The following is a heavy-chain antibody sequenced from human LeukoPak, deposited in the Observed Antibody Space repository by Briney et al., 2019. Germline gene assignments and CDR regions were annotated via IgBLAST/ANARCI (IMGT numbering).Heavy chain of an antibody. J-gene: IGHJ4*02. D-gene: IGHD3-10*01. Sequence: GASVKVSCKASGYTFTSYYMHWVRQAPGQGLEWVGIINPSGGSTSYAQKFQGRVTMTRDTSTSTVYMELSSLRSEDTAVYYCARDPAPPLVLPMYYFDYWGQGTLVTVSS. CDR2: INPSGGST. CDR1: GYTFTSYY. CDR3: ARDPAPPLVLPMYYFDY. V-gene: IGHV1-46*01.